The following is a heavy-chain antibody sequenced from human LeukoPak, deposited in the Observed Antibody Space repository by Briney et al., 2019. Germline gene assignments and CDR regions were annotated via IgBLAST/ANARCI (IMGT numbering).Heavy chain of an antibody. Sequence: GGSLRLSCAASGFTFSSYAMSWIRQAPGKGLEWVSAISGSGGSTYYADSVKGRFTISRDNSKNTLYLQMNSLRAEDTAVYYCAKADADYVWGSYRPYYFDYWGQGTLVTVSS. J-gene: IGHJ4*02. CDR1: GFTFSSYA. CDR2: ISGSGGST. D-gene: IGHD3-16*02. CDR3: AKADADYVWGSYRPYYFDY. V-gene: IGHV3-23*01.